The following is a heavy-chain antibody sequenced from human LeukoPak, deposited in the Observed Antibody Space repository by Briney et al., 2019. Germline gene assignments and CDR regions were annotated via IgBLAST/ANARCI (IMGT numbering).Heavy chain of an antibody. CDR1: GYTFTGYY. CDR2: INTDSGGT. Sequence: ASVKVSCKTSGYTFTGYYLHWVRQAPGQGLEWMGWINTDSGGTNYAQKFQARVSMTKDASISTAYMQLSRLRSADTAVYYCARSPHILTGENFDYWGQGTLLTVSS. D-gene: IGHD3-9*01. J-gene: IGHJ4*02. V-gene: IGHV1-2*02. CDR3: ARSPHILTGENFDY.